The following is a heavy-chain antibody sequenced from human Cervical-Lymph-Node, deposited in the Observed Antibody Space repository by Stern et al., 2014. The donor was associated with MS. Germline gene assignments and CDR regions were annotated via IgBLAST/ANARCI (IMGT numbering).Heavy chain of an antibody. CDR1: GFIFSNYG. J-gene: IGHJ4*02. D-gene: IGHD2-21*01. Sequence: QMQLVQSGGGVVQPGRSLRLSCAASGFIFSNYGMHWVRQAPGKGLEWVAIIWYDGSNQYYADSVTGRFTISRDNSKNTLYLHINSLRGEDAGVFYCRRGETPRALDCWGQGTLVTVPS. V-gene: IGHV3-33*03. CDR3: RRGETPRALDC. CDR2: IWYDGSNQ.